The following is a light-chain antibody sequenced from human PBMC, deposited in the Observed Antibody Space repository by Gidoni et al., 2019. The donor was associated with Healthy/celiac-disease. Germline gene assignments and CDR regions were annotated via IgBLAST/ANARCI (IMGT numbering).Light chain of an antibody. Sequence: EIVLTQSPATLSLSPGERATLSCRASQSFSSYLSWYQKTPGQAPRLLIYDASNRATGIPARFSGSGYGTDFTLTISSLEPEDFAVYYCQQRSNWPRTFGQGTKVEIK. J-gene: IGKJ1*01. CDR2: DAS. CDR3: QQRSNWPRT. CDR1: QSFSSY. V-gene: IGKV3-11*01.